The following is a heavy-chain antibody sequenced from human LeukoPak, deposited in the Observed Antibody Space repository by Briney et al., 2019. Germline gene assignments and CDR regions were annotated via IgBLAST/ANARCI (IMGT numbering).Heavy chain of an antibody. V-gene: IGHV3-21*01. Sequence: GGSLRLSCAASGFTFSSYSMNWVRQAPGKGLEWVSSISSSSSYIYYADSVKGRFTISRDNAKNSLYLQMNSLRAEDTAVYYCASVGYQLLRSAFDIWGQGTMVTVSS. J-gene: IGHJ3*02. CDR1: GFTFSSYS. CDR3: ASVGYQLLRSAFDI. D-gene: IGHD2-2*01. CDR2: ISSSSSYI.